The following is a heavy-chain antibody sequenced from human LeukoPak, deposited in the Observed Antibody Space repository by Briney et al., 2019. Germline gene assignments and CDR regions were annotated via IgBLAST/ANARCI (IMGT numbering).Heavy chain of an antibody. V-gene: IGHV4-59*01. CDR2: IYYSGST. CDR1: XXSIXXXX. J-gene: IGHJ4*01. Sequence: SLTCXVSXXSIXXXXXXWXXXXXGXXXXWXXHIYYSGSTKYNPSLKSRVTISVDTSNNQFSLKMTSVTTADTAVYYCARXGSDYXXXXDYXGXG. CDR3: ARXGSDYXXXXDY. D-gene: IGHD3-10*01.